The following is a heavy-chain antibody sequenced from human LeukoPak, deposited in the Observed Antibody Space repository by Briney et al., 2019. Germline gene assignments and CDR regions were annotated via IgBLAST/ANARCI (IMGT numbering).Heavy chain of an antibody. Sequence: GGSLRLSCAASGFTFSSYSMNWVRQAPGKGLEWGSYISGSSSTIYYADSVKGRFTISRDNGKNTLYLQMNSLRAEDTAVYYCAGGSTYYDSSGQVPFDYWGQGTLVTVSS. CDR3: AGGSTYYDSSGQVPFDY. CDR1: GFTFSSYS. CDR2: ISGSSSTI. J-gene: IGHJ4*02. D-gene: IGHD3-22*01. V-gene: IGHV3-48*01.